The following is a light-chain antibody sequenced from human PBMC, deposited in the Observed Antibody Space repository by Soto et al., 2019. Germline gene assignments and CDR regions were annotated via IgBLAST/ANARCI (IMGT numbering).Light chain of an antibody. CDR2: DDS. CDR3: QHYNTYSWT. Sequence: IQMRQSPSTLSASVGDSVTITCRASQIVTGSLAWFQHKPGKAPKLLIYDDSSLESGVPSRFSGTGSGTTFTLTISRLQPEDFATYYCQHYNTYSWTSGQGTTVETK. CDR1: QIVTGS. V-gene: IGKV1-5*01. J-gene: IGKJ1*01.